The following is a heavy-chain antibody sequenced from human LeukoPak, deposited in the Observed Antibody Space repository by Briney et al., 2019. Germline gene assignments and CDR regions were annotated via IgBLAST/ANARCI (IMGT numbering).Heavy chain of an antibody. CDR3: ARVGRGDHTWGSYYCDH. J-gene: IGHJ4*02. CDR1: GGSISSSSYY. D-gene: IGHD3-16*01. V-gene: IGHV4-39*01. CDR2: IYYSGST. Sequence: SETLSLTCTVSGGSISSSSYYWGWIRQPPGKGLEWIGSIYYSGSTYYNPSLKSRVTISVDTSKNQFSLKLSSVTAADTAVYYCARVGRGDHTWGSYYCDHWGQGTLVSVSS.